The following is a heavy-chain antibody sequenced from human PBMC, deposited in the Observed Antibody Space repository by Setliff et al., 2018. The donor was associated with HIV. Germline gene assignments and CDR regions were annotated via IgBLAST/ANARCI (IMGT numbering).Heavy chain of an antibody. CDR1: GGDLSGYY. D-gene: IGHD6-25*01. CDR3: TRAQMAAPRPFDY. CDR2: VNHKGVA. Sequence: SETLSLTCAVYGGDLSGYYWTWLRQSPGRGLEWIGEVNHKGVANYSPSLMRRATISADTSKNQFSLRLSSVTAADTALYFCTRAQMAAPRPFDYWGHVTLVTVSS. J-gene: IGHJ4*01. V-gene: IGHV4-34*01.